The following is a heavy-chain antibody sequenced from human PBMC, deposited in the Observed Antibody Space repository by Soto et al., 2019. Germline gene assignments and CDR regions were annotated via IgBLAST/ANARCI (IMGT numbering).Heavy chain of an antibody. D-gene: IGHD3-22*01. V-gene: IGHV1-18*01. CDR3: ARVAMIVVVINWFDP. CDR2: ISAYNGNT. J-gene: IGHJ5*02. Sequence: ASVKVSCKASGYTFTSYGISWVRQAPGQGLEWMGWISAYNGNTNYAQKLQGRVTMTTDTSTSTAYMELRSLRSDDTAVYYCARVAMIVVVINWFDPWGQGTLVTVYS. CDR1: GYTFTSYG.